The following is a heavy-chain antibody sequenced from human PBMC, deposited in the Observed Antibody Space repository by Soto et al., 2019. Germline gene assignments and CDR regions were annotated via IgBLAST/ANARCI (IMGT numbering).Heavy chain of an antibody. D-gene: IGHD6-19*01. CDR3: ARHGRVGAVPGFDY. CDR2: VYYSGST. Sequence: PSETLSLTCTVSGGSISSSSYYWGWIRQPPGKGLEWIGSVYYSGSTYYNPSLKSRVTISVDTSKNQFSLKLSSVTAADTAVYYCARHGRVGAVPGFDYWGQGTPVTVSS. CDR1: GGSISSSSYY. V-gene: IGHV4-39*01. J-gene: IGHJ4*02.